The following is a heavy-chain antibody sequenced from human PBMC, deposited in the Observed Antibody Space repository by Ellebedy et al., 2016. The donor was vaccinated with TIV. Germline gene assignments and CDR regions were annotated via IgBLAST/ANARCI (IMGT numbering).Heavy chain of an antibody. V-gene: IGHV3-74*01. CDR3: ARDPIDSSGYMADAFDI. CDR1: GFTFSSYW. J-gene: IGHJ3*02. Sequence: GESLKISXAASGFTFSSYWMHWVRQAPGKGLAWVSRINSDGSSTSYADSVKGRFTISRDNAKNTLYLQMNSLRAEDTAVYYCARDPIDSSGYMADAFDIWGQGTMVTVSS. D-gene: IGHD3-22*01. CDR2: INSDGSST.